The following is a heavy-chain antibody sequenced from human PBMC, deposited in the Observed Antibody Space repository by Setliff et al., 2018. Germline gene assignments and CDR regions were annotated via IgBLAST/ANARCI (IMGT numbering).Heavy chain of an antibody. D-gene: IGHD6-6*01. J-gene: IGHJ4*02. Sequence: PSETLSLTCTVSGGSMNSGSYYWSFIRQPAGKGLEWIGQIYTSWSTIYNPSLKSRLTISLDTSKNQFSLNMISVTAADTAVYYCARGRNVAARLLDSWGQGTLVTVSS. CDR1: GGSMNSGSYY. V-gene: IGHV4-61*09. CDR2: IYTSWST. CDR3: ARGRNVAARLLDS.